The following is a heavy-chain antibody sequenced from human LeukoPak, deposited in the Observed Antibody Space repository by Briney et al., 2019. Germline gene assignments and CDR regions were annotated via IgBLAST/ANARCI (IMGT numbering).Heavy chain of an antibody. Sequence: PGGSLRLSCAASGFTFRSHDMSWVRQAPGKGVEWVSGISGSGGSTFYADSVKGRFTISRDNSKNTLYLQMNGLRVEDTAVYYCVREGPRGVAFDIWGQGTMVTVSS. J-gene: IGHJ3*02. V-gene: IGHV3-23*01. CDR3: VREGPRGVAFDI. D-gene: IGHD3-10*01. CDR2: ISGSGGST. CDR1: GFTFRSHD.